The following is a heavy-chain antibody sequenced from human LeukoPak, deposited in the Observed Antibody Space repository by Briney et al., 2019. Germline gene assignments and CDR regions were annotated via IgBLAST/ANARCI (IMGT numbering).Heavy chain of an antibody. V-gene: IGHV4-59*01. J-gene: IGHJ5*02. CDR1: GGSISSYY. CDR2: IYYSGST. D-gene: IGHD3-10*01. CDR3: ARLGLYYYGSGSSINWFDP. Sequence: SETLSLTCTVSGGSISSYYWSWIRQPPGKGLEWIGYIYYSGSTNYNPSLKSRVTISVDTSKNQFSLKLSSVTAADTAVYYCARLGLYYYGSGSSINWFDPWGQGTLVTVSS.